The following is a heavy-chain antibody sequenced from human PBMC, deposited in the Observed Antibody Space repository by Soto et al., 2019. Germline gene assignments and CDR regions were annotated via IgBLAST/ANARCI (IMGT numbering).Heavy chain of an antibody. CDR1: GYTFTSYS. Sequence: VASVKVSCKASGYTFTSYSMHWVRQAPGQGLEWMGIINPSGGSTSYAQKFQGRVTMTRDTSTSTAYMELSSLRSEDTVVYYCARAQWLGGLEYYYGMDVWGQGNTVTVSS. J-gene: IGHJ6*02. D-gene: IGHD6-19*01. V-gene: IGHV1-46*01. CDR3: ARAQWLGGLEYYYGMDV. CDR2: INPSGGST.